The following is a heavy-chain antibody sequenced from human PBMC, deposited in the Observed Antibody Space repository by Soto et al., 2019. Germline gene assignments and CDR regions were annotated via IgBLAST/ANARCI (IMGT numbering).Heavy chain of an antibody. CDR1: GFTFSSYA. CDR3: AKGGVVEYYFDY. D-gene: IGHD3-3*01. J-gene: IGHJ4*02. Sequence: GGALRLSCAASGFTFSSYAMSWVRQAPGKGLEWVSAISGSGGSTYYADSVKGRFTISRDNSKNTLYLQMNSLRAEDTAVYYCAKGGVVEYYFDYWGQGTLVTVSS. V-gene: IGHV3-23*01. CDR2: ISGSGGST.